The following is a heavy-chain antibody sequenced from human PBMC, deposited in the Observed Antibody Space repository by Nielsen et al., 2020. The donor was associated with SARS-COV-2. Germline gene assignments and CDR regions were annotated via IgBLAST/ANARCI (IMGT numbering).Heavy chain of an antibody. CDR3: ANACVLRFLEWLPDNDMDV. CDR2: IRMSDGAT. V-gene: IGHV3-23*01. D-gene: IGHD3-3*01. Sequence: GESLKISCTASGFALSAYGMDWVRQVPGRGLEWLAHIRMSDGATQYADSVKGRFTISRDNSKNTLYLQMNSLRAEDTAVYYCANACVLRFLEWLPDNDMDVWGKGTTVTVSS. CDR1: GFALSAYG. J-gene: IGHJ6*03.